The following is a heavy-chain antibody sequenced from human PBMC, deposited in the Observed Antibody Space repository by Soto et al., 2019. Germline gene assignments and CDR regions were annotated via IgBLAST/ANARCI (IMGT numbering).Heavy chain of an antibody. J-gene: IGHJ4*01. V-gene: IGHV2-5*02. CDR2: VYWDDGK. CDR3: AHRPAYDLSHGYYPFDY. D-gene: IGHD3-3*01. Sequence: SCPYAGEPTQTLTLTCTFSGFSLSTSGVGXAWIRQPPGKALEWLALVYWDDGKRYSPSLKTRLNITKDTSKNQVVLTLTNVDPVDTATYYCAHRPAYDLSHGYYPFDYWGQESLLAVSS. CDR1: GFSLSTSGVG.